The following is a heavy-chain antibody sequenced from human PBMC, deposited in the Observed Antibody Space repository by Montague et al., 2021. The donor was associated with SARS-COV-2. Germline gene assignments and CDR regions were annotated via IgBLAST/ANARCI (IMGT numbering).Heavy chain of an antibody. J-gene: IGHJ6*02. V-gene: IGHV4-34*01. Sequence: SETLSLTCAVYGGSLSGYYWSWIRRPPGEGLEWIAEISHSGSTSYNPSLKSRVTISVDTSKNQFSLKLSSATAADTAVYYCARVPYRLLSVPRYYGMDVWGQGTTVTVSS. CDR2: ISHSGST. D-gene: IGHD2-2*01. CDR3: ARVPYRLLSVPRYYGMDV. CDR1: GGSLSGYY.